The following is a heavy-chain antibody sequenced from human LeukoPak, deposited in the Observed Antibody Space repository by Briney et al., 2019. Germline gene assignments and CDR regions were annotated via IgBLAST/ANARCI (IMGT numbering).Heavy chain of an antibody. J-gene: IGHJ4*02. CDR3: ARGPVSGYSYGYFDY. CDR2: IYTSGST. CDR1: GGSFSGNY. Sequence: SETLSLTCAVYGGSFSGNYWSWIRQPPGKGLEWIGRIYTSGSTNYNPSLKSRVTMSVDTSKNQFSLKLRSVTAADTAVYYCARGPVSGYSYGYFDYWGQGTLVTVSS. V-gene: IGHV4-59*10. D-gene: IGHD5-18*01.